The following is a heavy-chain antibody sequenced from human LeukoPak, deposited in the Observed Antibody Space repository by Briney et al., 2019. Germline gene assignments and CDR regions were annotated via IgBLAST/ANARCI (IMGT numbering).Heavy chain of an antibody. V-gene: IGHV4-31*03. D-gene: IGHD2-15*01. Sequence: SQTLSLTCTVSGVSISSGGYNWSWIRQHPGKGLEWIGYIFFSGSTYYNPSLESRVNIAVDTSENQFSLKVTSVTAADTAVYYCARVVAGLAALDVWGQGTVVTVSS. CDR1: GVSISSGGYN. J-gene: IGHJ3*01. CDR2: IFFSGST. CDR3: ARVVAGLAALDV.